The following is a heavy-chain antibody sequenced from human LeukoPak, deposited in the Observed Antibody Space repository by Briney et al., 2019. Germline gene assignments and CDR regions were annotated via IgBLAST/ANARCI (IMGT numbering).Heavy chain of an antibody. CDR2: ISYDGSNK. Sequence: GGSLRLSCAASGFTFSSYAMHWVRQAPGKGLEWVAVISYDGSNKYYADSVKGRFTISRDNSKNTLYLQMNSLRAEDTAVYYCASGVHDYGDYQPPGRWNFFDYWGQGTLVTVSS. CDR3: ASGVHDYGDYQPPGRWNFFDY. CDR1: GFTFSSYA. J-gene: IGHJ4*02. V-gene: IGHV3-30*04. D-gene: IGHD4-17*01.